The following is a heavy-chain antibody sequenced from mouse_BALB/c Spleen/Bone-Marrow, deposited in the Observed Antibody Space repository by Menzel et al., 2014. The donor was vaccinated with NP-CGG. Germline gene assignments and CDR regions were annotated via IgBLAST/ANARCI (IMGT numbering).Heavy chain of an antibody. V-gene: IGHV1-5*01. CDR2: IYPGNSDT. Sequence: VQLQQSGTVLARPGASVKMSCKASGYTFXSYWMHWVKQRPGQGLEWIGTIYPGNSDTTYNQKFKGKAKLTAVTSTSTAYMELSSLTNEDSEVYYCTTLARNYFDYWGQGTTLTVSS. J-gene: IGHJ2*01. CDR1: GYTFXSYW. CDR3: TTLARNYFDY.